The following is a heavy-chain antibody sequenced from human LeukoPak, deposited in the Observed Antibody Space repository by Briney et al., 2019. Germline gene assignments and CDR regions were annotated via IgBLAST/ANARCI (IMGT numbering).Heavy chain of an antibody. Sequence: SETLSVSCTVSGGSISGYYWSWIRQPPGKGLEWIGYMFYSGTTSYNPSLKSRVIISVDTSKNQFSLKLRSVTAADTAVYYCARSYDGSGYYYNYWGQGTLVTVSS. V-gene: IGHV4-59*01. CDR1: GGSISGYY. CDR3: ARSYDGSGYYYNY. CDR2: MFYSGTT. D-gene: IGHD3-22*01. J-gene: IGHJ4*02.